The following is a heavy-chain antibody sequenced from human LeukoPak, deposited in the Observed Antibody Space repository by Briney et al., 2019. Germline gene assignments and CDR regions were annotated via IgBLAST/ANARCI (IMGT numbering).Heavy chain of an antibody. V-gene: IGHV3-74*01. CDR3: ASVYSGRPELDY. CDR1: GFTFGSYW. J-gene: IGHJ4*02. Sequence: GGSLRLSCAASGFTFGSYWMLWVRQAPGKGLVWVSRINSDGSSTNYADSVKGRFTISRDNAKNTLYLQMNSLRAEDTAVYYCASVYSGRPELDYWGQGTLVTVSS. D-gene: IGHD1-26*01. CDR2: INSDGSST.